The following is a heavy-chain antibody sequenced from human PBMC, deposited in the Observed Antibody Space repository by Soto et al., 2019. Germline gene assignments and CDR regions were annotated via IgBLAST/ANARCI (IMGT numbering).Heavy chain of an antibody. J-gene: IGHJ4*02. CDR2: MSYDGVNK. Sequence: QVHLVESGGGVVQPGRSLRLSCVASGFTLNNYVMHWVRQAPGKGLEWVAVMSYDGVNKYYADSVKGRYSISRDNSKNTLYLQISSLRADDTAVYYCAREMQQLVDCLDHWGQGTLVTVSS. CDR1: GFTLNNYV. D-gene: IGHD6-13*01. V-gene: IGHV3-30-3*01. CDR3: AREMQQLVDCLDH.